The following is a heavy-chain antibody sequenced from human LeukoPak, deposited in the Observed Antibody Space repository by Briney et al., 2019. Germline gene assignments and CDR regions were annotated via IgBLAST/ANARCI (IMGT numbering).Heavy chain of an antibody. D-gene: IGHD3-9*01. Sequence: PGGSLRLSCAASGFTFSSYSMNWVRQAPGKGLEWVSYISSSSSTIYYADSVKGRFTISRDNAKNSLYLQMNSLRAEDTAVYYCARGDYDILTGHNPYYYMDVWGKGTTVTISS. CDR3: ARGDYDILTGHNPYYYMDV. CDR1: GFTFSSYS. J-gene: IGHJ6*03. CDR2: ISSSSSTI. V-gene: IGHV3-48*01.